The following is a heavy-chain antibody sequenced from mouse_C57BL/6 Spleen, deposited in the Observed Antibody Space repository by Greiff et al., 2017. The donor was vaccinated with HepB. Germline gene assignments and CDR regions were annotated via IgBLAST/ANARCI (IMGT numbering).Heavy chain of an antibody. D-gene: IGHD1-1*01. CDR1: GYSFTGYY. Sequence: EVKLVESGPELVKPGASVKISCKASGYSFTGYYMNWVKQSPEKSLEWIGEINPSTGGTTYNQKFKAKATLTVDKSSSTAYMQLKSLTSEDSAVYYCARSLYYYGSSGWYFDVWGTGTTVTVSS. CDR3: ARSLYYYGSSGWYFDV. CDR2: INPSTGGT. J-gene: IGHJ1*03. V-gene: IGHV1-42*01.